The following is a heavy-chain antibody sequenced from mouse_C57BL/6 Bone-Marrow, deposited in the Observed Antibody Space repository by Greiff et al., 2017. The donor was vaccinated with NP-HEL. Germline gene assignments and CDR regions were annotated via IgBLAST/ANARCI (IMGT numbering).Heavy chain of an antibody. CDR1: GYTFTDYY. D-gene: IGHD1-1*01. CDR2: INPNNGGT. CDR3: AKAYDGSSYGFAY. Sequence: VQLQQSGPELVKPGASVKISCKASGYTFTDYYMNWVKQSHGKSLEWIGDINPNNGGTSYNQKFKGKATLTVDKSSSTAYMELRSLTSEDSAVYYCAKAYDGSSYGFAYWGQGTLVTVSA. J-gene: IGHJ3*01. V-gene: IGHV1-26*01.